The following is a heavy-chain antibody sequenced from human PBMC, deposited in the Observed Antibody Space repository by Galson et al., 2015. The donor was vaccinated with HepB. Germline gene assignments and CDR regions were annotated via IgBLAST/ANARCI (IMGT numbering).Heavy chain of an antibody. CDR3: ARGDTDMLPGAY. J-gene: IGHJ4*02. CDR1: GFTFRSYA. Sequence: SLRLSCAASGFTFRSYAMSWVRQTPGKGLEWVSTISVAGGTTYYADSVKGRFTISRDNSKGTMSLQMDSLRAEDTAVYFCARGDTDMLPGAYWGQGTLVTVSA. V-gene: IGHV3-23*01. D-gene: IGHD5-18*01. CDR2: ISVAGGTT.